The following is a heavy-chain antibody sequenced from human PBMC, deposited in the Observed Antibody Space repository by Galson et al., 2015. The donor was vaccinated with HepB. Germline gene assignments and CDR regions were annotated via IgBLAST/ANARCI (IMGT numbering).Heavy chain of an antibody. Sequence: SLRLSCASSGYSFSNYAIHWVRQAPGKGLEWMAVISYDGSFSYYSDSVKGRFTVSRDPSRSILYLQMNSLRVDDTAVYYCAKGGPGRIGMMIKRSLGFDPWGQGTLVIVSS. CDR1: GYSFSNYA. CDR2: ISYDGSFS. J-gene: IGHJ5*02. V-gene: IGHV3-30*18. CDR3: AKGGPGRIGMMIKRSLGFDP. D-gene: IGHD3-16*01.